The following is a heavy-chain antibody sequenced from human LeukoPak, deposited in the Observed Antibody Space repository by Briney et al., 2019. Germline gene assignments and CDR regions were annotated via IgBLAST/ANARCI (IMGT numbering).Heavy chain of an antibody. CDR1: GYTFTIYG. V-gene: IGHV1-18*01. J-gene: IGHJ3*02. Sequence: ASVKVSCKASGYTFTIYGITWVRQAPGQGLEWMGWISNYNGNTNHAQKLQGRVTMTTDTSTSTAYMEMRSLRSDDTAVYYCARVGRVREDDAFDIWGQGTMVTVSS. CDR3: ARVGRVREDDAFDI. CDR2: ISNYNGNT. D-gene: IGHD1-26*01.